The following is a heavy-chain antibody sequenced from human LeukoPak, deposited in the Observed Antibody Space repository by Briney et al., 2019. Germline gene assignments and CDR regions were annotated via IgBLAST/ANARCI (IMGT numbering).Heavy chain of an antibody. CDR2: IWYDGGNK. CDR3: ARDARGGLIVSPPWD. V-gene: IGHV3-33*01. D-gene: IGHD3-16*02. CDR1: GFTFSNYG. Sequence: PGGSLRLSCIASGFTFSNYGMHWVRQAPGKGLEWVAVIWYDGGNKYYADSVKGRFTISRDNSKNTVYLQMNSLRAEDTAVYYCARDARGGLIVSPPWDWGQGTLVTVSS. J-gene: IGHJ4*02.